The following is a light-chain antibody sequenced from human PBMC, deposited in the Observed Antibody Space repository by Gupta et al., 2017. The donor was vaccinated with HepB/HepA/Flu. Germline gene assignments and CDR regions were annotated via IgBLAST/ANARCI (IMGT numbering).Light chain of an antibody. Sequence: QSVLTQPPSVSAAPGQRVTISCTGGASNIVAASAVHWYQQRPGTAPKLLIFGNTNRTSGVPDRVSGSKSGTSAALAITGLQVEDEADYYCQSYDRDLSGVVFGGGTKLTVL. CDR3: QSYDRDLSGVV. CDR1: ASNIVAASA. J-gene: IGLJ2*01. V-gene: IGLV1-40*01. CDR2: GNT.